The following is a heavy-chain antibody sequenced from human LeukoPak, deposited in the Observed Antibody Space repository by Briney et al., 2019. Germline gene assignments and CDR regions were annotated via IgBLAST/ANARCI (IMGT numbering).Heavy chain of an antibody. Sequence: GASVKVSCKASGYTFTSYGISWVRQAPGQGLVWMGWISAYNGNTNYAQKLQGRVTMTTDTSTSTAYMELRSLRSDDTAVYYCARGDDCSGGSCFLGFDPWGQGTLVTVSS. D-gene: IGHD2-15*01. CDR1: GYTFTSYG. J-gene: IGHJ5*02. CDR3: ARGDDCSGGSCFLGFDP. V-gene: IGHV1-18*01. CDR2: ISAYNGNT.